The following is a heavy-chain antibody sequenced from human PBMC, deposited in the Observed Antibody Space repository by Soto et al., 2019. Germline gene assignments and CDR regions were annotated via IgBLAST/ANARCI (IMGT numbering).Heavy chain of an antibody. CDR2: IYTSGST. Sequence: SETLSLTCTVSGGSISSCYWSWIRQPAGKGLEWIGRIYTSGSTNYNPSLKSRVTMSVDTSKNQFSLKLSSVTAADTAVYYCASSYYDSSGYFPFDYWGQGTLVTVSS. V-gene: IGHV4-4*07. CDR1: GGSISSCY. J-gene: IGHJ4*02. CDR3: ASSYYDSSGYFPFDY. D-gene: IGHD3-22*01.